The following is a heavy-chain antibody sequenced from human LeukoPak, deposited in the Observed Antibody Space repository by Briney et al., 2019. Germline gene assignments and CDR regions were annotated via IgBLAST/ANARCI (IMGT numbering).Heavy chain of an antibody. CDR1: GYTLTELS. J-gene: IGHJ4*02. V-gene: IGHV1-2*02. CDR3: AREGPECSSTSCYFDY. Sequence: GASVKVSCKVSGYTLTELSMHWVRQAPGQGLEWMGWINPNSGGTNYAQKFQGRVTMTRDRSISTAYMELSRLRSDDTAVYYCAREGPECSSTSCYFDYWGQGTLVTVSS. CDR2: INPNSGGT. D-gene: IGHD2-2*01.